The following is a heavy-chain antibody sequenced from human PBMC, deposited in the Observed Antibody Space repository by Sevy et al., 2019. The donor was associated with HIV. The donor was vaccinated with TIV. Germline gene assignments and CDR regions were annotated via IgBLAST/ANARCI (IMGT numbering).Heavy chain of an antibody. D-gene: IGHD3-22*01. CDR2: ISSSSSTM. J-gene: IGHJ6*02. CDR3: ARDSMDYYYSSGFYYYYGMDV. V-gene: IGHV3-48*02. Sequence: GGSLRLSCAASGFTFSSYSMNWVRQAPGKGLEWVSYISSSSSTMYYADSVKGRFTISRDNAKNSLYMQMNSLRDEDTAVYYCARDSMDYYYSSGFYYYYGMDVWGQGTTVTVSS. CDR1: GFTFSSYS.